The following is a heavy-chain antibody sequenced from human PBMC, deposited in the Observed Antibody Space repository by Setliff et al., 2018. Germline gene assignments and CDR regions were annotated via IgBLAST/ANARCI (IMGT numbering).Heavy chain of an antibody. Sequence: PGGSLRLSCVASGFNLHVYTMERVRQAPGKGLDWVSSISSNSNYIYTADSLKGRLTVSRDNAKNSLYLQLDSLTADDTAMYYCARWTTMGHTPYLDYWGQGSLVTVSS. CDR1: GFNLHVYT. CDR3: ARWTTMGHTPYLDY. J-gene: IGHJ4*02. D-gene: IGHD1-1*01. V-gene: IGHV3-21*01. CDR2: ISSNSNYI.